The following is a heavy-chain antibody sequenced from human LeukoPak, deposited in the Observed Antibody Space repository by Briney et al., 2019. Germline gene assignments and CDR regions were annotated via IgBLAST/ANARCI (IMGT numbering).Heavy chain of an antibody. Sequence: SETLSLTCTVSGGSISSYYWSWIRQPPGKGLEWIGYIYYSGSTNYNPSLKSRVNISVDTPKNQFSLRLTSVTAADTAVYYCARNPTSKTMSRDSFDIWGQGTFVTVSS. CDR1: GGSISSYY. D-gene: IGHD3-10*02. J-gene: IGHJ3*02. CDR2: IYYSGST. CDR3: ARNPTSKTMSRDSFDI. V-gene: IGHV4-59*12.